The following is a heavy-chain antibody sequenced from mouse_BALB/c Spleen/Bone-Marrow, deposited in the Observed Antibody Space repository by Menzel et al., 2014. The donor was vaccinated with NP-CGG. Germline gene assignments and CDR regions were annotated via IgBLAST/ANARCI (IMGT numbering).Heavy chain of an antibody. D-gene: IGHD1-1*01. J-gene: IGHJ4*01. Sequence: LQQSGAELVKPGASVKMSCKASGYTFTSYNMHWVKQTPGQGLEWIGAIYPGNGDTSYNQKFKGKATLTADKSSSTAYMQLISLTSEDSAVYYCARVRGGGMDYWGQGTSVTVSS. V-gene: IGHV1-12*01. CDR3: ARVRGGGMDY. CDR1: GYTFTSYN. CDR2: IYPGNGDT.